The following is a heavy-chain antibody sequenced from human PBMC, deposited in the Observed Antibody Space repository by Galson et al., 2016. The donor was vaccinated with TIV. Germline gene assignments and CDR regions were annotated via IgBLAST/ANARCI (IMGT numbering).Heavy chain of an antibody. J-gene: IGHJ4*02. D-gene: IGHD3-22*01. CDR1: GYTVTEFS. Sequence: SVKVSCKVSGYTVTEFSMHWVRQTPEKSLEWMGGFDPEDGERIYALKFQVRVSMTEDTFTDTAYMDLHSMVSDDTAVYYCETDLVYYNDSSVYSWGQGTLVTVSS. CDR3: ETDLVYYNDSSVYS. CDR2: FDPEDGER. V-gene: IGHV1-24*01.